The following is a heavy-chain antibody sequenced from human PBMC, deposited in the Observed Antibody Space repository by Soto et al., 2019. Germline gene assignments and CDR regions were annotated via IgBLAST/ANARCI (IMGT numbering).Heavy chain of an antibody. J-gene: IGHJ4*02. Sequence: PVGSLRLSCAVSGFSFSSYGMHWVRQAPGKGLEWVAVIWYDGSNKYYVDSVKGRFTISRDNSKNTVYLQMNSLRAEDTAVYYCARDPRYSSGWYYFDYWGQGTLVTVSS. D-gene: IGHD6-19*01. V-gene: IGHV3-33*01. CDR3: ARDPRYSSGWYYFDY. CDR1: GFSFSSYG. CDR2: IWYDGSNK.